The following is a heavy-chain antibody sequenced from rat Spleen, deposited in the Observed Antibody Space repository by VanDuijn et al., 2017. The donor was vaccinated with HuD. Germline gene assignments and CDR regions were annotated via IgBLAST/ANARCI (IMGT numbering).Heavy chain of an antibody. CDR3: ARHGTGIHWYFDF. Sequence: EVQLVESGGGLVQPGRSLKLSCAASGFPFSDYAMAWVRQAPKKGLEWVATIIYDGSSTYYRDSVKGRFTISRDNAKSTLYLQMDSLRSEDTATYYCARHGTGIHWYFDFWGPGTMVTVSS. CDR1: GFPFSDYA. D-gene: IGHD1-4*01. CDR2: IIYDGSST. V-gene: IGHV5-17*01. J-gene: IGHJ1*01.